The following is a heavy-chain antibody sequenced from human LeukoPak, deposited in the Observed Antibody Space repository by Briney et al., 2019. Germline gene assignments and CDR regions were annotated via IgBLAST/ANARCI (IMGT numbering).Heavy chain of an antibody. J-gene: IGHJ4*02. CDR3: ARVEGGTRVDY. V-gene: IGHV5-51*01. CDR1: GYSFSSYW. Sequence: GESLKISCKGSGYSFSSYWIGWVRQVPGKGLEWIGIIYAGDSDTRYSPSFQGQVTISADKSISTAYLEWSSLRASDTAMYYCARVEGGTRVDYWGQGTLVTVSS. D-gene: IGHD1-26*01. CDR2: IYAGDSDT.